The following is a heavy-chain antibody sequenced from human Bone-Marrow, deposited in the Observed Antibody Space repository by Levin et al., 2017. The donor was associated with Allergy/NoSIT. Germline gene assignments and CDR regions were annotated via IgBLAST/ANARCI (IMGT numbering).Heavy chain of an antibody. D-gene: IGHD2-2*01. J-gene: IGHJ4*02. CDR2: ISSSASTI. CDR3: ASHHCTSAACSALLFDS. CDR1: GFTFSSYE. V-gene: IGHV3-48*03. Sequence: GGSLRLSCAASGFTFSSYEMNWVRQAPGKGLEWVSYISSSASTIYYADSVKGRFTISRDNAKNSLYLQMNSLRAEDTAVYYCASHHCTSAACSALLFDSWGQGTLVTVSS.